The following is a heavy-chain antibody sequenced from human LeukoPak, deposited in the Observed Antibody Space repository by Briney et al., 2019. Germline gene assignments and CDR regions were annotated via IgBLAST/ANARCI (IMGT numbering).Heavy chain of an antibody. CDR1: GFTFSSYS. Sequence: GGSLRLSCAASGFTFSSYSMNWVRQAPGKGLEWVSSISSSSYIYYADSVKGRFTISRDNAKNSLYLQMNSLRAEDTAVYYCARVRAYDTRDFDYWGQGTLVTVSS. D-gene: IGHD3-22*01. J-gene: IGHJ4*02. CDR2: ISSSSYI. CDR3: ARVRAYDTRDFDY. V-gene: IGHV3-21*01.